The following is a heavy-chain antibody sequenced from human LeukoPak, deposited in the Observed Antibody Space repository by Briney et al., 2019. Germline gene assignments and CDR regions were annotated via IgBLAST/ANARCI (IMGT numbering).Heavy chain of an antibody. J-gene: IGHJ4*02. Sequence: GGSLRLSCAAPGFTFSSYEMNWVRQAPGKGLEWISFIDSSGSTVFYADSVKDRFTISRDNAKNSLYLQMNSLRAEDTAVYYCVTEWLERFTHFDYWGRGTLVTVSS. D-gene: IGHD1-1*01. CDR2: IDSSGSTV. CDR1: GFTFSSYE. V-gene: IGHV3-48*03. CDR3: VTEWLERFTHFDY.